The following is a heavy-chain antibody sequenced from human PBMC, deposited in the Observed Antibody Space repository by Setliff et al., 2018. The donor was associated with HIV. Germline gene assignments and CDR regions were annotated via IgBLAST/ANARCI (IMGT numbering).Heavy chain of an antibody. D-gene: IGHD3-22*01. Sequence: SGPTLVNPTATLTLTCTVSGFSLSNTRMGVSWIRQPPGKALEWLTHIFSDDEKSYSTSLKSRLTISKDTSKSQVVLTMTNLDPVDTATYYCARLMKTYYYDTSGYYAPWGNFDHWGQGTLVTVSS. V-gene: IGHV2-26*01. CDR3: ARLMKTYYYDTSGYYAPWGNFDH. J-gene: IGHJ4*02. CDR2: IFSDDEK. CDR1: GFSLSNTRMG.